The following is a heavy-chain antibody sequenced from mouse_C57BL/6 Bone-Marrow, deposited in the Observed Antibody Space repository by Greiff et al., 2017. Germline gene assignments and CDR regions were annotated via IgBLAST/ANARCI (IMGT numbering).Heavy chain of an antibody. CDR3: ERPLLEAWFAY. V-gene: IGHV1-81*01. D-gene: IGHD2-10*01. J-gene: IGHJ3*01. CDR1: GYTFTSYG. Sequence: VLLQQSGAELARPGASVKLSCKASGYTFTSYGISWVKQRTGPGLEWIGEIYPRSGNTYYNEKFKGKATLTADTSSSTAYMELRSLTSEDSAVYFCERPLLEAWFAYWGQGTLVTVSA. CDR2: IYPRSGNT.